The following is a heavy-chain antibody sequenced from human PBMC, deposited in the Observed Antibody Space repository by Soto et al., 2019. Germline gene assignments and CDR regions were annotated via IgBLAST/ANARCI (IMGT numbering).Heavy chain of an antibody. CDR1: GFTFSSYG. D-gene: IGHD5-12*01. CDR2: ISYDGSNK. J-gene: IGHJ5*02. Sequence: QVQLVESGGGVVQPGRSLRLSCAASGFTFSSYGMHWVRQAPGKGLEWVAVISYDGSNKYYADSVKGRFTISRDNSKNTLYLQMNILRAEDTAVYYCAKGPYSGYDYWFDPWGQGTLVPVSS. CDR3: AKGPYSGYDYWFDP. V-gene: IGHV3-30*18.